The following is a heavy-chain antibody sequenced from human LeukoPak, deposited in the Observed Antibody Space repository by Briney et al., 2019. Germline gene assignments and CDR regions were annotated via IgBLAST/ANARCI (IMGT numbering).Heavy chain of an antibody. CDR2: ISGSGGST. CDR1: GFTFSSYG. Sequence: PGGSLRLSCAASGFTFSSYGMHWVRQAPGKGLEWVSAISGSGGSTYYADSVKGRFTISRDNSKNTLYLQMNSLRAEDTAVYYCAKGGYCSSTSCYAAPGWFDPWGQGTLVTVSS. V-gene: IGHV3-23*01. CDR3: AKGGYCSSTSCYAAPGWFDP. D-gene: IGHD2-2*01. J-gene: IGHJ5*02.